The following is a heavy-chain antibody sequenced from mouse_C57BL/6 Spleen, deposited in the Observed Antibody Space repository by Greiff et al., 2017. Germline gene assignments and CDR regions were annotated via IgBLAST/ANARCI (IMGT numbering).Heavy chain of an antibody. CDR2: IHPNSGST. CDR1: GYTFTSYW. J-gene: IGHJ2*01. Sequence: QVQLQQSGAELVKPGASVKLSCKASGYTFTSYWMHWVKQRPGQGLEWIGMIHPNSGSTNYNEKFKSKATLTVDKSSSTAYMQLSSLTSEDSAVYYCARNYGSSFYYFDYWGQGTTLTVSS. V-gene: IGHV1-64*01. CDR3: ARNYGSSFYYFDY. D-gene: IGHD1-1*01.